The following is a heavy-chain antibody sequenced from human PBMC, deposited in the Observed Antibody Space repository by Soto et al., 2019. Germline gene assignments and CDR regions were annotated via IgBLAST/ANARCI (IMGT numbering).Heavy chain of an antibody. Sequence: QVQLVQSGAEVKKPGASVKVSCKASGDTFTDYYIHWVRQALGQGLEWMGTVNPSGGHTTYAQHFLGRMTMTRDTSTSTIYMELTSPTSEDTAVYYCARGGHVVVVTAVLDYWGQGTLVTVSS. CDR2: VNPSGGHT. D-gene: IGHD2-21*02. V-gene: IGHV1-46*01. CDR3: ARGGHVVVVTAVLDY. J-gene: IGHJ4*02. CDR1: GDTFTDYY.